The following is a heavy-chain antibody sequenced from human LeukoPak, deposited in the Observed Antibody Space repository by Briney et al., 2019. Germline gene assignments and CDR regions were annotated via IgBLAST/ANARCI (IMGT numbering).Heavy chain of an antibody. V-gene: IGHV3-33*01. Sequence: GASLRLSCAASGFPFSSYGMHWVRQAPGKGLEWVARLVYDARSDYANSVKGRFSISRDDSKNTLFLDMSNLRVEDTALYYCARDLSAAFDFWGQGVLVTVSS. CDR1: GFPFSSYG. D-gene: IGHD6-19*01. CDR2: LVYDARS. CDR3: ARDLSAAFDF. J-gene: IGHJ4*02.